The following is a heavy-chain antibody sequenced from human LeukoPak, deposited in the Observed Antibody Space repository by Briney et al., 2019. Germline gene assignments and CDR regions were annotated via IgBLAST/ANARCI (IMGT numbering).Heavy chain of an antibody. CDR1: GYTLTSYC. D-gene: IGHD3-3*01. Sequence: ASVKVSCKASGYTLTSYCLHWVRQAPGQGPEWMGWINPNSGETNYAPKFQGGVTMTRDTSINAAYLELGGLRSDDTAVYYCARGSGYAGAEYFEHWGQGTLVTVSS. CDR3: ARGSGYAGAEYFEH. CDR2: INPNSGET. J-gene: IGHJ1*01. V-gene: IGHV1-2*02.